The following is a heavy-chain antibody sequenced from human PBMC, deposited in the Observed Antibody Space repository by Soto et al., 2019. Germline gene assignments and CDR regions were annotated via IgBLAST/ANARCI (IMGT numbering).Heavy chain of an antibody. D-gene: IGHD3-22*01. Sequence: EVQLLESGGGLVQPGGSLRLSCAASGFTFSSYARSWSRQAPGKGRGWVSAISGSGGSTYYADSVKGRLTFPRENSKNTLYLQMNSLRAEDTAVYYCAKPKWDYYDSSGYYQTQYYFDYWGQGTLVTVS. CDR1: GFTFSSYA. CDR2: ISGSGGST. V-gene: IGHV3-23*01. J-gene: IGHJ4*02. CDR3: AKPKWDYYDSSGYYQTQYYFDY.